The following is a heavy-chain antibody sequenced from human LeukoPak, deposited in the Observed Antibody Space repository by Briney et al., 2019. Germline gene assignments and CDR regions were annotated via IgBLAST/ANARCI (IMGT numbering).Heavy chain of an antibody. CDR1: GFTFSNAW. CDR3: TRDREVAGPDS. J-gene: IGHJ4*02. D-gene: IGHD6-19*01. CDR2: IKSKTDGGTT. Sequence: GGSLRLSCAASGFTFSNAWMSWVRQAPGKGVEWVGRIKSKTDGGTTDYAAAVKGRFTISRDDSENTLSLQMSSLKTDDTAVYYCTRDREVAGPDSWGQGTLVTVSS. V-gene: IGHV3-15*01.